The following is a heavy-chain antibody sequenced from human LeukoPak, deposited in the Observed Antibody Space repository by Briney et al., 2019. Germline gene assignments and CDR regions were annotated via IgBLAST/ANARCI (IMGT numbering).Heavy chain of an antibody. Sequence: GESLKISCKGSGYSFTSYWIGWVRQMPGKGLEWMGIIYPGDSDTRYSPSFQGQVTISADKSISTAYLQWSSLKASDTAMYYCARSHGYDFWSGYLGHFDYWGQGTLVTVSS. CDR3: ARSHGYDFWSGYLGHFDY. CDR2: IYPGDSDT. J-gene: IGHJ4*02. V-gene: IGHV5-51*01. CDR1: GYSFTSYW. D-gene: IGHD3-3*01.